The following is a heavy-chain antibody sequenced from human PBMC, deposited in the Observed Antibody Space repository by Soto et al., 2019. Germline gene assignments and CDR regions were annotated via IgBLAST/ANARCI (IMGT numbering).Heavy chain of an antibody. CDR1: TFSSHHHA. J-gene: IGHJ6*02. Sequence: GGSLRLSCVASTFSSHHHAIHWVRQGPGKGLEWVSGIHWNNGATGYADSVKGRFTIFKDNVKNSVYLQMNSLRTDDTAFYYCTEDILPGGADVWGQGTTVTVSS. V-gene: IGHV3-9*02. CDR3: TEDILPGGADV. D-gene: IGHD3-16*01. CDR2: IHWNNGAT.